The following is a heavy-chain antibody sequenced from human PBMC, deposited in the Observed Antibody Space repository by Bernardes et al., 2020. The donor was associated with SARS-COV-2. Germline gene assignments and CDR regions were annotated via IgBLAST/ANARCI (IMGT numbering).Heavy chain of an antibody. V-gene: IGHV3-48*04. Sequence: GGSLRLSCAASGFTFSSYSMNWVRQAPGKGLEWVSYISSSSSTIYYADSVKGRFTISRDNAKNSLYLQMNSLRAEDTAVYYCARGPDYYGSGSYYYELWRGPQLNWFDPWGQGTLVTVSS. CDR1: GFTFSSYS. CDR3: ARGPDYYGSGSYYYELWRGPQLNWFDP. CDR2: ISSSSSTI. D-gene: IGHD3-10*01. J-gene: IGHJ5*02.